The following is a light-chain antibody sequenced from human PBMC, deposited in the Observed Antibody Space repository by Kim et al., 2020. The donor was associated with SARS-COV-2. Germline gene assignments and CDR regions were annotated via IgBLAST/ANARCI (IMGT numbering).Light chain of an antibody. CDR3: SAWNDSRYWV. CDR1: NCNIGSAF. CDR2: TND. V-gene: IGLV1-47*01. J-gene: IGLJ3*02. Sequence: QSVLTQEPSVSGTPGLKVTLTCSGSNCNIGSAFVFWYQHHPGTAAQLLISTNDRRPSGVPERFSGSKSGASDSLAISGLRSEDEGDYYFSAWNDSRYWVFGGGTQLTVL.